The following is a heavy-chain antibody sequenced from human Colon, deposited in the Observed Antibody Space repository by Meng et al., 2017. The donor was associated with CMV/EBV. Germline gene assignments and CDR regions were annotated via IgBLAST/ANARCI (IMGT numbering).Heavy chain of an antibody. V-gene: IGHV1-2*02. CDR1: GYSFTGYY. Sequence: QVQLVQSGGEVRMPGASVKVSCKASGYSFTGYYIHWVRQAPGQGLEWMGWVDPTTGRTDYAQKFQGTVTMTRDTSISTAYLELSRLTSDDTAVYYRASHSSYVWGSHHWGQGTLVTVSS. CDR3: ASHSSYVWGSHH. CDR2: VDPTTGRT. D-gene: IGHD3-16*01. J-gene: IGHJ1*01.